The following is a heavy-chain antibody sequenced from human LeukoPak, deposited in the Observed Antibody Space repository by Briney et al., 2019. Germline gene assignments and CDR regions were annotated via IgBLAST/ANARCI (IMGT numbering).Heavy chain of an antibody. Sequence: KPSETLSLICTVSGGSISRYYWSWIRQAPGKGLEWIGYISYTGTTKYNPSLNSRVTMSVDTSKNQFSLRLSSVTSADTAVYFCARYLGGCNGKICYTHDVFDIWGQGKMVPVSS. D-gene: IGHD2/OR15-2a*01. CDR2: ISYTGTT. V-gene: IGHV4-59*01. CDR3: ARYLGGCNGKICYTHDVFDI. J-gene: IGHJ3*02. CDR1: GGSISRYY.